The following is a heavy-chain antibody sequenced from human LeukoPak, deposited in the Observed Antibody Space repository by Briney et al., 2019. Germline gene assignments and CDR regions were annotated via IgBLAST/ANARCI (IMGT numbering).Heavy chain of an antibody. CDR1: GFTFDEYA. J-gene: IGHJ4*02. D-gene: IGHD2-8*01. CDR2: ISDSGDYT. CDR3: AKDTSIGKYCTNGVCSPFDY. V-gene: IGHV3-23*01. Sequence: GGSLRLSCAASGFTFDEYAMSWVRQAPGQGLEWVSVISDSGDYTSYADSVRGRFTISRDNSRNTLYLQMISLRPEDTAVYYCAKDTSIGKYCTNGVCSPFDYWGQGTLVTVSS.